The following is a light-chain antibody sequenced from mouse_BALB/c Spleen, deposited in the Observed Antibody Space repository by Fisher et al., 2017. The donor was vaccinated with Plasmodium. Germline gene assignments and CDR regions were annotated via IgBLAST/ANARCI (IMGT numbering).Light chain of an antibody. CDR1: QSISNY. CDR3: QHSNSWPLT. Sequence: DIVLTQTPATLSVTPGDRVRLSCRASQSISNYLHWYQQKSHESPRLLITYASQSISGIPSRFSGSGSGSDFTFSINSVETEDFGMYFCQHSNSWPLTFGTGTKLELK. J-gene: IGKJ5*01. CDR2: YAS. V-gene: IGKV5-45*01.